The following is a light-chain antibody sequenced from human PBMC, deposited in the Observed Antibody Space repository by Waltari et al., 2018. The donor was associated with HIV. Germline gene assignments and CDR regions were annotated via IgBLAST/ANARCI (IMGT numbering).Light chain of an antibody. Sequence: SVLTQPPSASGTPGQRVTISCSGSTSNIGSNYVFWYQHLPGTAPKLPIHRNDQRPSGVPDRFSAATSGTSASLAISGLRSEDEADYYCVAWDDSLRGVLFGGGTKVAVL. CDR2: RND. CDR3: VAWDDSLRGVL. J-gene: IGLJ2*01. V-gene: IGLV1-47*01. CDR1: TSNIGSNY.